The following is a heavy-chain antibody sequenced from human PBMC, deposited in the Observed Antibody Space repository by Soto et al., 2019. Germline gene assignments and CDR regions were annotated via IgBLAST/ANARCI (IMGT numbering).Heavy chain of an antibody. J-gene: IGHJ5*02. CDR3: GRGGQLEPFDP. CDR1: GGSISSGIYY. V-gene: IGHV4-30-4*01. CDR2: ISFSGST. D-gene: IGHD1-1*01. Sequence: QVQLHLSGPELVRPSQTLSLTCTVSGGSISSGIYYWTWIRQPPGKGLECIGYISFSGSTYYKSSLKSRVTISRDTSKNQFSLKLSSVTAADTAVYYCGRGGQLEPFDPWGQGTLVTVSS.